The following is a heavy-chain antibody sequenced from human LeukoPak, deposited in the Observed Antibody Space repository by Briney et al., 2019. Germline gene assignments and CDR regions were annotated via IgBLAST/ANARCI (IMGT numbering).Heavy chain of an antibody. J-gene: IGHJ6*02. V-gene: IGHV4-59*01. Sequence: SETLSLTCTVSGGSISSFYWSWIRQPPGKGLEWVAYIYYSGSTNYNPSLKSRVTISADTSKNQFSLKLNSVTAADTAVYYCARVSAAADYYYGMDVWGQGTTVTVSS. CDR2: IYYSGST. CDR3: ARVSAAADYYYGMDV. D-gene: IGHD6-13*01. CDR1: GGSISSFY.